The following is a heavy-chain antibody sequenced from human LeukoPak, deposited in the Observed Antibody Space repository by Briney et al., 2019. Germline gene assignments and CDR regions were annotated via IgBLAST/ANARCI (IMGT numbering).Heavy chain of an antibody. CDR3: ARVGDSSGYSVLDS. CDR2: IYYSGSA. Sequence: SETLSLTCTESGGSISGYYWSWIRRPPGKGLEWIGQIYYSGSADYNATLKSRATLFVDTSKNEFSLTLRSVTAADTAVYYCARVGDSSGYSVLDSWGQGTLVTVSS. CDR1: GGSISGYY. D-gene: IGHD3-22*01. V-gene: IGHV4-59*01. J-gene: IGHJ4*02.